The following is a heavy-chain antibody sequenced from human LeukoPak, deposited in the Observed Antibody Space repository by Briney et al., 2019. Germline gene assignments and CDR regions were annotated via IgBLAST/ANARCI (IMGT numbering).Heavy chain of an antibody. D-gene: IGHD1-1*01. V-gene: IGHV1-24*01. CDR2: FDPEHGET. CDR1: GYTFTGYY. CDR3: ATGELADTIDY. Sequence: ASVKVSCKASGYTFTGYYMHWVRQPPGKGLEWMGGFDPEHGETIYAQKFQGRLTVTEDTSTDTTYMELSSLRSEDTAMCYCATGELADTIDYWGQGTLVTVSS. J-gene: IGHJ4*02.